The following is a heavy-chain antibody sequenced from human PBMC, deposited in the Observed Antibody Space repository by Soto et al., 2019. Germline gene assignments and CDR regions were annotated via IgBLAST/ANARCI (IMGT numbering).Heavy chain of an antibody. V-gene: IGHV3-23*01. D-gene: IGHD3-22*01. CDR1: GFTFSSYA. J-gene: IGHJ4*02. CDR2: ISGSGGST. CDR3: AKSPGLYYYDSSGYYQYDY. Sequence: GGSLRLSCAASGFTFSSYAMSWVRQAPGKGLEWVSAISGSGGSTYYADSVKGRFTISRDNSKNTLYLQMNSLRAEDTAVYYCAKSPGLYYYDSSGYYQYDYWGQGTLVTVSS.